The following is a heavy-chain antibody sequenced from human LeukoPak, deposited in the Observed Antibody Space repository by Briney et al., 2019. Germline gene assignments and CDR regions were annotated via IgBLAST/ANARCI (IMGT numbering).Heavy chain of an antibody. CDR3: ARGGFNMVRGVIIPSNSYYYYMDI. J-gene: IGHJ6*03. CDR2: ITNGGFV. CDR1: GFTFSAYS. D-gene: IGHD3-10*01. V-gene: IGHV3-21*01. Sequence: GGSLRLSCAVSGFTFSAYSMNWVRQAPGKGLEWVSSITNGGFVYFDDSLKGRVTISRDNAKSSLYLQMNSLRAEDTAVYYCARGGFNMVRGVIIPSNSYYYYMDIWGKGTTVTVSS.